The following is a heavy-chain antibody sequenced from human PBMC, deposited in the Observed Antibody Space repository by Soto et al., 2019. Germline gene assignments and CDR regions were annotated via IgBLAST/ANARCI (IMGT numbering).Heavy chain of an antibody. CDR2: INSDGSST. CDR1: GFTFSSYW. D-gene: IGHD3-3*01. J-gene: IGHJ6*02. Sequence: GGSLRLSCAASGFTFSSYWMHWVRQAPGKGLVWVSRINSDGSSTSYADSVKGRFTISRDNAKNTLYLQMNSLRAEDTAVYYCARDLMPGEYYDFWRGRNYGMDVWGQGTTVTVSS. V-gene: IGHV3-74*01. CDR3: ARDLMPGEYYDFWRGRNYGMDV.